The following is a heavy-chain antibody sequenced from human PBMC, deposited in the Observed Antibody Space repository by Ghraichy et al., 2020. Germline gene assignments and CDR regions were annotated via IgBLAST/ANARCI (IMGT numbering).Heavy chain of an antibody. CDR3: ARGDIVVVPAAIGGDNTDY. CDR2: MNPNSGNT. Sequence: ASVKVSCKASGYTFTSYDINWVRQATGQGLEWMGWMNPNSGNTDYAQKFQGRVTMTRNTSISTAYMELSSLRSEDTAVYYCARGDIVVVPAAIGGDNTDYWGQGTLVTVSS. D-gene: IGHD2-2*02. J-gene: IGHJ4*02. V-gene: IGHV1-8*01. CDR1: GYTFTSYD.